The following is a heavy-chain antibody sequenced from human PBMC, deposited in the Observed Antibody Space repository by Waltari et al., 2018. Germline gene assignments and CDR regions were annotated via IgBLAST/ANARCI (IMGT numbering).Heavy chain of an antibody. CDR3: AKSRGFEY. CDR1: GFTFSRYW. Sequence: EVHLVESGGGLVQPGGSLRLSCGASGFTFSRYWMSWVRQTPGKGLGWVANINYDGSQKYYVDSVKGRFSISRDNAKNSVYLQMNSLRVEDTAVYYCAKSRGFEYWGQGTLITVSS. D-gene: IGHD2-2*01. CDR2: INYDGSQK. J-gene: IGHJ4*02. V-gene: IGHV3-7*01.